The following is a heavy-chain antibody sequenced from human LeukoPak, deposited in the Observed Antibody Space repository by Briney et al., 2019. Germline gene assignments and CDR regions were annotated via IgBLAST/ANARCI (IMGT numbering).Heavy chain of an antibody. D-gene: IGHD5-18*01. CDR3: ARMVTNYYYYYMDV. CDR2: INHSGST. Sequence: PSETLSLTCAVYGGSFSGYYWSWIRQPPGKGLEWIGEINHSGSTNYNPSLKSRVTISVDTSKNQFSLKLTSVTAADTAVYYCARMVTNYYYYYMDVWGKGTTVTVSS. V-gene: IGHV4-34*01. CDR1: GGSFSGYY. J-gene: IGHJ6*03.